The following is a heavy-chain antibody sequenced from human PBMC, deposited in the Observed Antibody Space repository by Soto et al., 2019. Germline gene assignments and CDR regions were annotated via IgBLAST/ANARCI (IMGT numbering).Heavy chain of an antibody. D-gene: IGHD6-6*01. CDR2: ISSGSSTI. V-gene: IGHV3-48*02. CDR1: GFTFSTYG. J-gene: IGHJ2*01. CDR3: ARDSVSYSSSCGSHGQHYF. Sequence: PGGSLRLSCAASGFTFSTYGMNWVRQAPGKGLEWVSYISSGSSTIYYADSVKGRLTISRDNANNSLYLQMNSLSDEDMAVYYCARDSVSYSSSCGSHGQHYFWGRG.